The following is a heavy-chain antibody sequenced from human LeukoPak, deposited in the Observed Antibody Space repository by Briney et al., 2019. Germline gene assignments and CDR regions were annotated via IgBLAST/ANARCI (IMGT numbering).Heavy chain of an antibody. CDR2: VFYSGST. CDR1: GGSISSGGYY. Sequence: SQTLSLTCTVSGGSISSGGYYWTWIRQHPGKGLESIGYVFYSGSTNYNPSLKSRVTISVDTSKNQFSLKPSSVTAADTAVYYCARHRLSSSWSFDYWGQGTLVTVSS. J-gene: IGHJ4*02. V-gene: IGHV4-31*03. CDR3: ARHRLSSSWSFDY. D-gene: IGHD6-13*01.